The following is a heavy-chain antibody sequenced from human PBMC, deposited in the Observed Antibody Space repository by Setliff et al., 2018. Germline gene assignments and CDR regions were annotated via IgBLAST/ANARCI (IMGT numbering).Heavy chain of an antibody. V-gene: IGHV5-51*01. CDR2: IYAGDSAT. J-gene: IGHJ3*02. CDR1: GYTFTSYS. CDR3: ARPRYSSTWYEVGAFDI. D-gene: IGHD6-13*01. Sequence: GESLKISCRGSGYTFTSYSIGWVRQMPGKGLEWMGIIYAGDSATRYSPSFQGQVTISADKSISTASLQWSSLKASDTAMYYCARPRYSSTWYEVGAFDIWGQGTMVTVSS.